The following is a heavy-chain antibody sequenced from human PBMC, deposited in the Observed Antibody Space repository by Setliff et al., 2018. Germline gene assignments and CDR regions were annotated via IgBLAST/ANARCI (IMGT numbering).Heavy chain of an antibody. CDR1: DDSISSRHYY. CDR2: VYYSGSA. V-gene: IGHV4-61*09. Sequence: LSLTCTVSDDSISSRHYYWSWIRQPAGKGLEFIGYVYYSGSAKYDPSLKSRVTISLDTSKNQFSLNLTSVTAADTAVYYCARASSGWYSAYYYYMDVWGKGTTVTVSS. J-gene: IGHJ6*03. CDR3: ARASSGWYSAYYYYMDV. D-gene: IGHD6-19*01.